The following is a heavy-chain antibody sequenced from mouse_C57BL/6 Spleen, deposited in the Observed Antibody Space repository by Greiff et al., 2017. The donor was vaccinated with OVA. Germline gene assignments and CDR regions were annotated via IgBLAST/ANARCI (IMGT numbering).Heavy chain of an antibody. CDR1: GYAFTNYL. V-gene: IGHV1-54*01. CDR2: INPGSGGT. CDR3: ARGRDYGSSWYFDV. D-gene: IGHD1-1*01. Sequence: QVQLQQSGAELVRPGTSVKVSCKASGYAFTNYLIEWVKQRPGQGLEWIGVINPGSGGTNYNEKFKGKATLTADKSSSTAYMQLSSLTSEDSAVYVCARGRDYGSSWYFDVWGTGTTVTVSS. J-gene: IGHJ1*03.